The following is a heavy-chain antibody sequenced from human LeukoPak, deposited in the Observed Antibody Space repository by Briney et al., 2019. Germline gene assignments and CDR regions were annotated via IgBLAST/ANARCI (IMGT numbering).Heavy chain of an antibody. J-gene: IGHJ4*02. Sequence: AGSLRLSCAASGFTFSSYWMHWVRQAPGKGLVWVPRINSDGSSTSYADSVKGRFTISRDNAKNTLYLQMNSLRAEDTAVYYCARVRKGYCSSTSCTLFDYWGQGTLVTVSS. CDR1: GFTFSSYW. D-gene: IGHD2-2*01. CDR3: ARVRKGYCSSTSCTLFDY. CDR2: INSDGSST. V-gene: IGHV3-74*01.